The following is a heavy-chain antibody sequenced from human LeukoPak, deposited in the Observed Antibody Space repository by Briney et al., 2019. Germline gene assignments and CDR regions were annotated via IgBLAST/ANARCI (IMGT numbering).Heavy chain of an antibody. CDR3: AREVVYSNYAFDY. V-gene: IGHV3-21*01. D-gene: IGHD4-11*01. J-gene: IGHJ4*02. CDR1: GFTFSSYS. CDR2: ISSSSSYI. Sequence: GGXXXXXCAASGFTFSSYSMNWVGQAPGKGLEGVSSISSSSSYIYYADSVKGRFTISRDNAKNSLYLQMNSLRAEDTAVYYCAREVVYSNYAFDYWGQGTLVTVSS.